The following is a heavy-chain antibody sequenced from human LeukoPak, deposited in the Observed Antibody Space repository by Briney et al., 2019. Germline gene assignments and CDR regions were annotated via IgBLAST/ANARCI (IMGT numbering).Heavy chain of an antibody. CDR2: ISGSGGST. Sequence: GGSLRLSCAASGFTFSSYAMSCVRQAPGKGLEWVSAISGSGGSTYYADSVKGRFTISRDNSKNTLYLQMNSLRAEDTAVYYCAKDPEGYWYYFDYWGQGTLVTVSS. CDR3: AKDPEGYWYYFDY. V-gene: IGHV3-23*01. CDR1: GFTFSSYA. D-gene: IGHD2-8*02. J-gene: IGHJ4*02.